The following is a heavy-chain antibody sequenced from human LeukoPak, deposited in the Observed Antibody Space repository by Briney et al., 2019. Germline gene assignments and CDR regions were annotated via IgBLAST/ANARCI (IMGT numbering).Heavy chain of an antibody. V-gene: IGHV3-49*04. CDR1: GFTFSSYA. CDR3: TRGGREMMITFGGVIVSSPAHFDF. Sequence: PGGSLRLSCAASGFTFSSYAMSWVRQAPGKGLEWVGFIRSKGYGGTTEYAAAVKGRFTISRDESKSAAYLQMDSLKTEDTAVYYCTRGGREMMITFGGVIVSSPAHFDFWGQGTLVTVSS. D-gene: IGHD3-16*02. CDR2: IRSKGYGGTT. J-gene: IGHJ4*02.